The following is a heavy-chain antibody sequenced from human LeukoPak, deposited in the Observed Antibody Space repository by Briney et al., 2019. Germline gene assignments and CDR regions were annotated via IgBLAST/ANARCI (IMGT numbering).Heavy chain of an antibody. CDR1: GGTFSNYA. CDR3: ARRKCSTSCYHFDY. CDR2: VNPNSGGT. V-gene: IGHV1-2*02. Sequence: ASVKVSCKASGGTFSNYAIGWVRQAPGQGLEWMGGVNPNSGGTNYAQKFQGRVTMTRDTSISTAYMELSRLRSDDTAVYYCARRKCSTSCYHFDYWGQGTLVTVSS. D-gene: IGHD2-2*01. J-gene: IGHJ4*02.